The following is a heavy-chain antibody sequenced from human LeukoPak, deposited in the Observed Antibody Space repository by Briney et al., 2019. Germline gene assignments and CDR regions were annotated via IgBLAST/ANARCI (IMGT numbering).Heavy chain of an antibody. J-gene: IGHJ4*02. CDR3: ARARGRYIDFLDY. Sequence: SETLSLTCTVSGGSIRSNNYWGWIRQPPGKGLEWIVGFFYSGSTYYNPSLKSRVTISVDTSKNQFSLRLSSVTAADTAVYYCARARGRYIDFLDYWGQGTLITVSS. CDR1: GGSIRSNNY. CDR2: FFYSGST. V-gene: IGHV4-39*02. D-gene: IGHD3-9*01.